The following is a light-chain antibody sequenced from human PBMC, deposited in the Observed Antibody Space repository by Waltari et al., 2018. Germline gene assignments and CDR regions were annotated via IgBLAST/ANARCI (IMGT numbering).Light chain of an antibody. CDR3: QQANSFPIT. CDR2: AAS. CDR1: QGINTW. Sequence: DIQMTQSPSSVSASVGDRVTISCRASQGINTWLAWYQQKPGKAPNLLIYAASSLQSGVPSRFNGSGSGKDFTLTINSLQPEDFATYYCQQANSFPITFGQGTRLEI. V-gene: IGKV1-12*01. J-gene: IGKJ5*01.